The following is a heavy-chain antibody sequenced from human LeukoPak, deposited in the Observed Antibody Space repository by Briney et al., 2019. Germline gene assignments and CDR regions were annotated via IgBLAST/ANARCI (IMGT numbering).Heavy chain of an antibody. CDR1: GYTFTSYG. J-gene: IGHJ4*02. V-gene: IGHV1-18*01. D-gene: IGHD3-10*01. CDR2: ISAYNGNT. CDR3: ARDARRFGEFLMGY. Sequence: GASVKVSCKASGYTFTSYGISWVRQAPGQGLEWMGWISAYNGNTNYAQKLQGRVTMTTDTSTSTAYMELRSLRSDDTAVYYCARDARRFGEFLMGYWGQGTLVTVSS.